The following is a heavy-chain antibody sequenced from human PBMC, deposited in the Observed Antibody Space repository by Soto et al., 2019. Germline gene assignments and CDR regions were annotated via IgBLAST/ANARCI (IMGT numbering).Heavy chain of an antibody. CDR3: ARDLDYYGSGNYYNRIDY. J-gene: IGHJ4*02. D-gene: IGHD3-10*01. Sequence: QVQLVQSGAEVKKPGSSVKVSCKVSGGPFSDYAVSWVRQAPGQGLEWMGGSIPMFGTANYAQKFQGRVTITADESTTTAYMELSSLRSEDTAVYYCARDLDYYGSGNYYNRIDYWGQGTLVTVSS. V-gene: IGHV1-69*01. CDR1: GGPFSDYA. CDR2: SIPMFGTA.